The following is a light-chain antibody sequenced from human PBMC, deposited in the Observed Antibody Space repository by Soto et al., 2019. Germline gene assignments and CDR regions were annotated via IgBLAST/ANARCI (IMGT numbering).Light chain of an antibody. Sequence: EIVLTQSPGTLSFCPWGRATLSCRASQSVSSSYFAWYQQKPGQAPRLLIYDASNRATGIPARFSGSGSGTDFTLTISSLEPEDFAIYYCQQRKTFGGGTKVDIK. CDR1: QSVSSSY. CDR3: QQRKT. CDR2: DAS. V-gene: IGKV3-11*01. J-gene: IGKJ4*01.